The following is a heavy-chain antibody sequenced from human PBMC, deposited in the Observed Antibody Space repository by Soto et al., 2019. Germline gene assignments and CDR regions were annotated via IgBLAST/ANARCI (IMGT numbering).Heavy chain of an antibody. V-gene: IGHV3-33*01. CDR3: ARVQGRWYGSGSYQGLDV. CDR1: GFTFSNYG. D-gene: IGHD3-10*01. CDR2: IWYDGSNQ. J-gene: IGHJ6*02. Sequence: QVQLVESGGGVVQSERSLRLSCATSGFTFSNYGMYWVRQAPGKGLEWVALIWYDGSNQYYADSVKGRFTISRDNSRNTLYLQMNSLRAEDTAIYYCARVQGRWYGSGSYQGLDVWGQGTTVTVSS.